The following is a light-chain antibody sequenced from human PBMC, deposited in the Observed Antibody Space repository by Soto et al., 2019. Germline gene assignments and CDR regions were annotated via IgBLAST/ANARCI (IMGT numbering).Light chain of an antibody. CDR1: QSVTNNY. CDR3: HQYGISPWT. Sequence: EVVLAQSPGTLSLSPGERATLSCSASQSVTNNYLAWFQQKLGQATRLLIYGASTRAIGIPDRFIGSGSGTDFTLTISTLEPEDFAVYYCHQYGISPWTFGQGTKVDIK. J-gene: IGKJ1*01. V-gene: IGKV3-20*01. CDR2: GAS.